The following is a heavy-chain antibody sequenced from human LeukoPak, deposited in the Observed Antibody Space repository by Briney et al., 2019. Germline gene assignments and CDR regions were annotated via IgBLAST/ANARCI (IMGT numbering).Heavy chain of an antibody. CDR3: ARDSGRIAAVGTTHYYGMDV. CDR2: FYSSGNA. D-gene: IGHD6-13*01. J-gene: IGHJ6*02. CDR1: GDSISNYY. V-gene: IGHV4-4*07. Sequence: SETLSLTCTVFGDSISNYYWSWLRQPAGKGLEWIGRFYSSGNAKYNSSLQSRVIVSVDTSKNQFSLKLTSVTAADTAVYYCARDSGRIAAVGTTHYYGMDVWGPGTTVTVSS.